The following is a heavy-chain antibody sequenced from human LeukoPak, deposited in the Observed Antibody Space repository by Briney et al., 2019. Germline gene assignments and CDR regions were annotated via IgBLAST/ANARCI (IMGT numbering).Heavy chain of an antibody. J-gene: IGHJ6*03. V-gene: IGHV3-48*04. CDR1: GFTFSSYS. CDR3: ARDYSSSWPDTYYYYMDV. D-gene: IGHD6-13*01. CDR2: ISSSSSTI. Sequence: GGSLRLSCAASGFTFSSYSMNWVRQAPGKGLEWVSYISSSSSTIYYADSVKGRFTISRDNAKNSLYLQMNSLRAEDTAVYYCARDYSSSWPDTYYYYMDVWGKGTTVTVSS.